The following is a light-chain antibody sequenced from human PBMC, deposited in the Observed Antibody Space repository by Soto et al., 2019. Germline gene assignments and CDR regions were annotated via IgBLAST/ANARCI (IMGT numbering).Light chain of an antibody. J-gene: IGKJ3*01. V-gene: IGKV3D-15*01. Sequence: EVVMTQSPATLSVSPGDRATLSCRASHSVDRNLAWYQQKPGQPPRLLIFGASTGATGIPARFSGSGSGTDFTLTISSLQSEDFAVYYCHQYNSWPRGTFGPGTKVEIK. CDR1: HSVDRN. CDR3: HQYNSWPRGT. CDR2: GAS.